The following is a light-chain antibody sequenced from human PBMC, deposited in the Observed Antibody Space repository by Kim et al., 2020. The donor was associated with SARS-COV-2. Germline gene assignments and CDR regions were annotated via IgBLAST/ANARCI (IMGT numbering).Light chain of an antibody. CDR1: SSNIGSNY. V-gene: IGLV1-47*01. Sequence: ELTQPPSASGTPGQRVTISCSGSSSNIGSNYVYWYQQHPGTAPKLLIYRNNQRPSGVPDRFSVSKSGTSASLAISGLRSEDEADYYCAAWDGSLSGWVFGGGTQLTVL. J-gene: IGLJ3*02. CDR2: RNN. CDR3: AAWDGSLSGWV.